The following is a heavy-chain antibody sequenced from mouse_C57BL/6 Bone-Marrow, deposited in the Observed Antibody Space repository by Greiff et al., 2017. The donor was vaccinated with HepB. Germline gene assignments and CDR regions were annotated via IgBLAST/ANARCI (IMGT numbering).Heavy chain of an antibody. CDR1: GFTFSSYA. J-gene: IGHJ2*01. CDR3: TRAGWFLPLGD. Sequence: EVMLVESGEGLVKPGGSLKLSCAASGFTFSSYAMSWVRQTPEKRLEWVAYISSGGDYTYYADTVKGRVTISRDNARNTLYLQMSSLKSEDTAMYYGTRAGWFLPLGDWGKGATLTVSS. V-gene: IGHV5-9-1*02. CDR2: ISSGGDYT. D-gene: IGHD2-3*01.